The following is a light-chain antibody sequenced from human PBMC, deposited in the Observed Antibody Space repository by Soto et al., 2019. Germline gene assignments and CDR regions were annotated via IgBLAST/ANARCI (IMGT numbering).Light chain of an antibody. J-gene: IGKJ4*01. CDR3: QQRSHWPPT. V-gene: IGKV3-11*01. CDR2: DAS. CDR1: QSVSSY. Sequence: EIVLTQSPATLSLSPGERATLSCRASQSVSSYLTWYQQKPGQAPRLLIYDASNRATGIPARFSGSGSGTDFTLTISGLEPEDFTVYYCQQRSHWPPTFGGGTKVEIK.